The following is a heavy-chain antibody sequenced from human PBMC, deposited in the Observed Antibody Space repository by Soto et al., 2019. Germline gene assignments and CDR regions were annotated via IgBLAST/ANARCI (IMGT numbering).Heavy chain of an antibody. CDR2: IFSNDEK. D-gene: IGHD2-21*02. CDR3: ARFIVVVTAWAFDI. CDR1: GFSLSNARMG. Sequence: QVTLKESGPVLVKPTEPLTLTCTVSGFSLSNARMGVSWIRQPPGKALEWLAHIFSNDEKSYSTSLKSRLTISKDTSKSQGVLTMTNMDPVDTATYYCARFIVVVTAWAFDIWGQGTMVTVSS. J-gene: IGHJ3*02. V-gene: IGHV2-26*01.